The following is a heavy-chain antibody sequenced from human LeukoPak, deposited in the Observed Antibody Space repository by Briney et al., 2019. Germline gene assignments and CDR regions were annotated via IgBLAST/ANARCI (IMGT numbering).Heavy chain of an antibody. CDR2: INHSGST. J-gene: IGHJ5*02. V-gene: IGHV4-34*01. D-gene: IGHD6-19*01. CDR1: GGSFSGYY. CDR3: ARARTYSSGWFDP. Sequence: SETLSLTCAVYGGSFSGYYWSWIRQPPGKGLEWIGEINHSGSTNYNPSLKSRVTISVDTSKNQFSLKLSSVTAADTAVYYCARARTYSSGWFDPWGQGTLVTVSS.